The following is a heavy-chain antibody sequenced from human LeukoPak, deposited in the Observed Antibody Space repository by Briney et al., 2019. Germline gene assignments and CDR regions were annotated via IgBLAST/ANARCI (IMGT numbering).Heavy chain of an antibody. V-gene: IGHV3-23*01. Sequence: PGGSLRLSCAASGFTFSSYAMSWVRQAPGKGLEWVSAISGSGGSTYYADSVKGRFTIPRDNSKNTLYLQMNSLRAEDTAVYYCAKGGRDRMATIQFDYWGQGTLGTVSS. J-gene: IGHJ4*02. D-gene: IGHD5-12*01. CDR2: ISGSGGST. CDR3: AKGGRDRMATIQFDY. CDR1: GFTFSSYA.